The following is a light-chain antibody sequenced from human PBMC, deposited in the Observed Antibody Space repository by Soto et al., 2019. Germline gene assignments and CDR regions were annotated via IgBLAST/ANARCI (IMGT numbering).Light chain of an antibody. CDR1: SSDVGGYNY. J-gene: IGLJ2*01. V-gene: IGLV2-11*01. CDR3: AAWDDRLKGLV. CDR2: DVS. Sequence: QSALTQPRSVSGSPGQSVTISCTGTSSDVGGYNYVSWYQQHPGKAPKLMIYDVSKRPSGVPDRFSGSKSGNTASLTISGLQAEDEADYYCAAWDDRLKGLVFGGGTKLTVL.